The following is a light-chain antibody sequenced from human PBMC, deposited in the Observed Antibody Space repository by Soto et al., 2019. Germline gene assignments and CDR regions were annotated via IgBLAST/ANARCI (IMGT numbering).Light chain of an antibody. Sequence: EFVLTQSPGTLSLSPGGRATLSCRASQTVRNNYLAWYQQKPGQAPRLLIYDASSRATGIPARFSGRGSGTDFTLTISSLEPEDFGVYYCQQRSDWPLTFGGGTKVDI. CDR3: QQRSDWPLT. CDR1: QTVRNNY. V-gene: IGKV3D-20*02. CDR2: DAS. J-gene: IGKJ4*01.